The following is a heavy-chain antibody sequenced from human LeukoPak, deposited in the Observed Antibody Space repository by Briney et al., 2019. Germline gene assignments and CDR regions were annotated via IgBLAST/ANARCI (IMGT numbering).Heavy chain of an antibody. CDR1: GFTFSNYA. Sequence: GRSLRLSCAASGFTFSNYAMHWVRQAPGKGLEWVGLQWVAVISYDGSYKDYADSVRGRFTISRDSSKNTLYLQMNSLRPEDTAVYYCAKGARKGDDYGGFFDYWGQGILVTVSS. J-gene: IGHJ4*02. CDR3: AKGARKGDDYGGFFDY. V-gene: IGHV3-30*04. D-gene: IGHD4-23*01. CDR2: ISYDGSYK.